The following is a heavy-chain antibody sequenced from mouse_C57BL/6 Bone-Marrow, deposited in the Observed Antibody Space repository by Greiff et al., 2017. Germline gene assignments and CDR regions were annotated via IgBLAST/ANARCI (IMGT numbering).Heavy chain of an antibody. V-gene: IGHV1-81*01. Sequence: VQLQQSGAELARPGASVKLSCTASGYTFTSYGITWVKQRPGQGLEWIGTIYPSGGNTYYNEKFKGKATLTADKSSSTAYMELRSLTSEDSAVYVCATGLDYWGQGTTLTVSS. CDR3: ATGLDY. J-gene: IGHJ2*01. CDR2: IYPSGGNT. CDR1: GYTFTSYG.